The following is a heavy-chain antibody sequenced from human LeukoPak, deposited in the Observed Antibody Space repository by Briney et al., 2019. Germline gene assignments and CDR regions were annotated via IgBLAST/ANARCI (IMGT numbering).Heavy chain of an antibody. CDR3: ATYSGVHHKTFDD. V-gene: IGHV3-7*03. CDR1: GRAVRRYW. D-gene: IGHD1-26*01. CDR2: IKQDENEQ. Sequence: GPWGLSGGASGRAVRRYWMGGVRQDPGGGLEGVANIKQDENEQDYVDSVRGRFTISRDNAKNSLYLQMNSLGVEDTALYFCATYSGVHHKTFDDWGQGTLVTVSS. J-gene: IGHJ4*02.